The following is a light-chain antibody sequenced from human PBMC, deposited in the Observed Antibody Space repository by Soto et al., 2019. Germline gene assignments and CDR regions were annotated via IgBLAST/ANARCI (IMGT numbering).Light chain of an antibody. J-gene: IGKJ4*01. V-gene: IGKV3-20*01. CDR3: QQYGSSPLT. CDR1: QSVSSSY. CDR2: GAS. Sequence: EIVLTQSPGTLSLSPAERATLSCRASQSVSSSYLAWYQQKPGQAPRLLIYGASSRATAIPDRFSGSGSGTDFTLTISRLEPEDFAVYYCQQYGSSPLTFGGGTKVEIK.